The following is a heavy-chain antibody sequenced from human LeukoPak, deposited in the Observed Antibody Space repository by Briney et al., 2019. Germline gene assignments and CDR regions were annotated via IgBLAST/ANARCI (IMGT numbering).Heavy chain of an antibody. Sequence: GRSLRLSCAASGFTFSSYGVHWVRQAPGKGLEWVAVIWYDGSNKYYADSVKGRFTISRDNAKNSLYLQMNSLRDEDTAVYYCARGRYYYDSSGYYDYWGQGTLVTVSS. CDR1: GFTFSSYG. CDR2: IWYDGSNK. J-gene: IGHJ4*02. V-gene: IGHV3-33*01. D-gene: IGHD3-22*01. CDR3: ARGRYYYDSSGYYDY.